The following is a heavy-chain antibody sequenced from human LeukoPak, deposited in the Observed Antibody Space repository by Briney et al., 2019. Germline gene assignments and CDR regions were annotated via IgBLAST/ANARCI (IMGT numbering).Heavy chain of an antibody. CDR3: AKDLHYGSADY. Sequence: GGSLRLSCAASGFTFDDYAMHWVRQDPGKGLVWVSHINNDGSITNYADSVKGRFTISRDNAKNTLYLQMNSLRAEDTAVYYCAKDLHYGSADYWGQGTLVTVSS. CDR1: GFTFDDYA. J-gene: IGHJ4*02. CDR2: INNDGSIT. V-gene: IGHV3-74*01. D-gene: IGHD3-10*01.